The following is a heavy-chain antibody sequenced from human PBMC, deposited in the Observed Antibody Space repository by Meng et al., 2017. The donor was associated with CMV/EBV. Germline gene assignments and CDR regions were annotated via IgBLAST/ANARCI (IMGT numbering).Heavy chain of an antibody. CDR1: GGSISSSSYY. Sequence: SETLSLTCTVSGGSISSSSYYWGWIRQPPGKGLEWIGSIYYSGSTYYNPSLKSRVTISVDTSKNQFSLKLSSVTAADTAVYYCARVTMVRGGYNYYYYYGMDVWGQGTTVTVSS. D-gene: IGHD3-10*01. CDR3: ARVTMVRGGYNYYYYYGMDV. CDR2: IYYSGST. J-gene: IGHJ6*02. V-gene: IGHV4-39*01.